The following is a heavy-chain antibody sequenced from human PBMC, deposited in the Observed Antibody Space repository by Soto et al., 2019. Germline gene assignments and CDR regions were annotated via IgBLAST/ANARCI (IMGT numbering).Heavy chain of an antibody. CDR1: GGSLSRYY. Sequence: PSETLSLTCSVSGGSLSRYYWSWIRQPPGKGPEWIGYAYYSGDTGYNPSLQSRVTMAVDTSKKQVSLKLTSVTAADTAVYYCARDLSTYGGGGTGEVKENWFYLWGQGDLVTVSS. V-gene: IGHV4-59*01. CDR2: AYYSGDT. CDR3: ARDLSTYGGGGTGEVKENWFYL. D-gene: IGHD2-8*01. J-gene: IGHJ5*02.